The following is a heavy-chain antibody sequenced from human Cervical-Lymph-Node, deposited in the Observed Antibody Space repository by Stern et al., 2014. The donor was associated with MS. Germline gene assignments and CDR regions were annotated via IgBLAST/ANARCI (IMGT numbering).Heavy chain of an antibody. CDR2: ITAYNGNT. J-gene: IGHJ4*02. Sequence: VQLVESGDEVKKPGASVKVSCKVSGYTFTDYGISWVRLAPGQGLEWMVWITAYNGNTNYAQNFQGRVTLTTDTSMSTVYMELRSLRFDDAAVYYCARAAGMLDYWGQGTLVTVSP. CDR1: GYTFTDYG. V-gene: IGHV1-18*01. CDR3: ARAAGMLDY. D-gene: IGHD1-1*01.